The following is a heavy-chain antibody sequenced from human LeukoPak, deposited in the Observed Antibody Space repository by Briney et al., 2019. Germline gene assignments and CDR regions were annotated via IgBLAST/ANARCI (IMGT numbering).Heavy chain of an antibody. CDR3: AKVYSSSWFYDAFDI. J-gene: IGHJ3*02. Sequence: GGSLRLSCAASGFTLSSYGMHWVRQAPGKGLEWVAVISYDGSNKYYAESVKGRFTVSRDNSKNTLYLQMNSLRAEDTAVYYCAKVYSSSWFYDAFDIWGQGTMVTVSS. CDR2: ISYDGSNK. CDR1: GFTLSSYG. V-gene: IGHV3-30*18. D-gene: IGHD6-13*01.